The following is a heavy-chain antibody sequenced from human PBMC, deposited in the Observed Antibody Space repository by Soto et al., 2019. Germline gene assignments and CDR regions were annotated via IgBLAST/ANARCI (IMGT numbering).Heavy chain of an antibody. CDR2: IYYSGST. D-gene: IGHD3-22*01. Sequence: QLQLQESGPGLVKSSETLSLTCTVSGGSISRSSYYGGWIRQPPGKGLEWIGNIYYSGSTKYNPSLKSRVTISVDTSKNQFSLNLSSVTAADTAVYYCASGYSAYSADPGYYGMDVWGQGTTVTVSS. CDR1: GGSISRSSYY. V-gene: IGHV4-39*01. CDR3: ASGYSAYSADPGYYGMDV. J-gene: IGHJ6*02.